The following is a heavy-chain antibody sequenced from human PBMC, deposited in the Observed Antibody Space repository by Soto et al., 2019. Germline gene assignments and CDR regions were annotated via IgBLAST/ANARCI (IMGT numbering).Heavy chain of an antibody. CDR3: ARDLGLVVVPAAIEDY. V-gene: IGHV1-18*01. J-gene: IGHJ4*02. Sequence: APRSSKTSKCMWAAHQATKKGLEWMGWISAYNGNTNYAQKLQGRVTMTTDTSTSTAYMELRSLRSDDTAVYYCARDLGLVVVPAAIEDYWGQGTLVNVSS. CDR2: ISAYNGNT. CDR1: RSSKTSKC. D-gene: IGHD2-2*01.